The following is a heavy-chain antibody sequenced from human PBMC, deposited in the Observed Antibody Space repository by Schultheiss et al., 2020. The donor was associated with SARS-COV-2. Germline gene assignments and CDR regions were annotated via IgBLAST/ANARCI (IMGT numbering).Heavy chain of an antibody. D-gene: IGHD7-27*01. CDR1: GGSISRGDYY. Sequence: SESLSLTCTVSGGSISRGDYYWSWIRQPPGKGLEWIGYIYYSGSTYYNTSLKSRVTISVDTSKNQFSLKLSSVTAADTAVYYCARDGTGEAIDIWGQGTMVTVSS. J-gene: IGHJ3*02. CDR3: ARDGTGEAIDI. CDR2: IYYSGST. V-gene: IGHV4-30-4*01.